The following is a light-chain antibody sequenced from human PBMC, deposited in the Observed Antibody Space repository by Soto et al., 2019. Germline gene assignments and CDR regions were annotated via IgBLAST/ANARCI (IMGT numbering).Light chain of an antibody. CDR1: QNIRGIY. Sequence: EIVLTQSPGTLSLSPGEGATLSCRASQNIRGIYLAWYQQKPAQAPSLLIYGASNRATGIPDRFSGSGSGTDFTLTITRLEPADFGVYYCQHFGGSLTFGGGTKVEIK. V-gene: IGKV3-20*01. J-gene: IGKJ4*01. CDR2: GAS. CDR3: QHFGGSLT.